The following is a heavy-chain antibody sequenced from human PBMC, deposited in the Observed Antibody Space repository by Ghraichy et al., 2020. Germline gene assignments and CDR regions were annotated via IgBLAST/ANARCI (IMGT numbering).Heavy chain of an antibody. CDR3: ARPIYYYDSSVADAFDI. J-gene: IGHJ3*02. CDR2: IYYSGST. V-gene: IGHV4-39*01. CDR1: GGSISSSSYY. D-gene: IGHD3-22*01. Sequence: SETLSLTCTVSGGSISSSSYYWGWIRQPPGKGLEWIGSIYYSGSTYYNPSLKSRVTISVDTSKNQFSLKPSSVTAADTAVYYCARPIYYYDSSVADAFDIWGQGTMVTVSS.